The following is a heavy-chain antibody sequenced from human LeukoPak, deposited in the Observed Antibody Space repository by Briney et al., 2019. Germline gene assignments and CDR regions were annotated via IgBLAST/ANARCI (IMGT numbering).Heavy chain of an antibody. CDR3: AKGTYYYDSSGYYGGYYFDY. CDR2: IYSGGNT. V-gene: IGHV3-53*01. D-gene: IGHD3-22*01. CDR1: GFTVSSNS. Sequence: GGSLRLSCTVSGFTVSSNSMSWVRQAPGKGLEWVSFIYSGGNTHYSDSVKGRFTISRDNSKNTLYLQMNSLRAEDTAVYYCAKGTYYYDSSGYYGGYYFDYWGQGTLVTVSS. J-gene: IGHJ4*02.